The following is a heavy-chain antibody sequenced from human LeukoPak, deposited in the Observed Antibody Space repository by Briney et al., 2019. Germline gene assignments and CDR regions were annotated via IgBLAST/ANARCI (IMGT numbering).Heavy chain of an antibody. J-gene: IGHJ4*02. V-gene: IGHV1-2*02. CDR3: ARDRSPPSAPVAGNFDY. D-gene: IGHD6-19*01. Sequence: ASVTVSCKASGYTFTGYYMHWVRQAPGQGLEWMGWINPNSGGTNYAQKFQGRVTMTRDTSISTAYMELSRLRSDDTAVYYCARDRSPPSAPVAGNFDYWGQGALVTVSS. CDR2: INPNSGGT. CDR1: GYTFTGYY.